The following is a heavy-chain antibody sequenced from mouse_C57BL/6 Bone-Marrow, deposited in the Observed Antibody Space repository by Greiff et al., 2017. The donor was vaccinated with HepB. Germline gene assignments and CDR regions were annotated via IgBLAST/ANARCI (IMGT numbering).Heavy chain of an antibody. Sequence: QVQLKQSGPGLVAPSQSLSITCTVSGFSFTSYAISWVRQPPGKGLEWLGVIWTGGGTNYNSALKSSLSISKDNSTSQVSLKMNSLQTDDTARYYCARMGHDYGSLYYFDYWGQGTTLTVSS. V-gene: IGHV2-9-1*01. CDR3: ARMGHDYGSLYYFDY. CDR2: IWTGGGT. CDR1: GFSFTSYA. J-gene: IGHJ2*01. D-gene: IGHD1-1*01.